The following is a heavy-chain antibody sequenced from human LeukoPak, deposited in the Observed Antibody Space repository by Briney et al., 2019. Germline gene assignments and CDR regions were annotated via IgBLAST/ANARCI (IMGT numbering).Heavy chain of an antibody. V-gene: IGHV3-30*03. CDR1: EFTFISYW. CDR3: ARDGILPYYYYGMDV. J-gene: IGHJ6*02. D-gene: IGHD1-26*01. CDR2: ISYDGSNK. Sequence: PGGSLRLSCEASEFTFISYWMGWVRQAPGKGLEWVAVISYDGSNKYYADSVKGRFTISRDNSKNTLYLQMNSLRAEDTAVYYCARDGILPYYYYGMDVWGQGTTVTVSS.